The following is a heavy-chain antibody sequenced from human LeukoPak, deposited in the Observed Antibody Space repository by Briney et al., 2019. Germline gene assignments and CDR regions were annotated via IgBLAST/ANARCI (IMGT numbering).Heavy chain of an antibody. CDR3: ARSNEGYCSGGSCYSGYYYMDV. J-gene: IGHJ6*03. Sequence: KPSETLSLTCTVSGGSISSYYWSWIRQPPGNGLEWIGYIYYTGSTNYNPSLKSRVTISIDTSQNQFSLKLSSVTAADTAVYYCARSNEGYCSGGSCYSGYYYMDVWGKGTTVTVSS. CDR2: IYYTGST. V-gene: IGHV4-59*01. CDR1: GGSISSYY. D-gene: IGHD2-15*01.